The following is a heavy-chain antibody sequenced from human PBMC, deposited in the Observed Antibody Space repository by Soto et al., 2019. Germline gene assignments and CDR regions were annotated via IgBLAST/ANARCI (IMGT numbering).Heavy chain of an antibody. CDR1: GDTFNKYA. Sequence: GASVKVSCKASGDTFNKYAFNWVRQAPGQGLEWMGGIIPIFGTPNYAQRVQGRVTITADESTSTAYMELSSLRSEDTAVYYCARGIDYVGVNRIDYWGQGXLVTVSS. D-gene: IGHD4-17*01. CDR2: IIPIFGTP. CDR3: ARGIDYVGVNRIDY. V-gene: IGHV1-69*13. J-gene: IGHJ4*02.